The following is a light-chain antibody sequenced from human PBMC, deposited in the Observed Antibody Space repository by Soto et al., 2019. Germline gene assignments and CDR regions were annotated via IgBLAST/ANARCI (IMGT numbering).Light chain of an antibody. CDR2: ETN. J-gene: IGLJ1*01. Sequence: QSVLTRPPSVSGAPGQRVTISCTGSSSNIGAGYDVHWYQQLPGTAPKLLIYETNNRPSGVPGRFSGSKSGTSASLAITGLQAEDEADYHCSSYAGSSNVFGTGTKVTVL. CDR3: SSYAGSSNV. CDR1: SSNIGAGYD. V-gene: IGLV1-40*01.